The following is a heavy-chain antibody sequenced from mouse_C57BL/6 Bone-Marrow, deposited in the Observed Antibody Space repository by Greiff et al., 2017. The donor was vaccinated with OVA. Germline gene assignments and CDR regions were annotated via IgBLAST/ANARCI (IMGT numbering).Heavy chain of an antibody. CDR3: ARGADSSGLAY. Sequence: DVKLVESGGGLVKPGGSLKLSCAASGFTFSDYGMHWVRQAPEKGLEWVGYISSGSSTIYYADTVKGRFTISRDNAKNTLFLQMTTLRSEDTAMYYCARGADSSGLAYWGQGTLVTVSA. CDR2: ISSGSSTI. CDR1: GFTFSDYG. V-gene: IGHV5-17*01. D-gene: IGHD3-2*02. J-gene: IGHJ3*01.